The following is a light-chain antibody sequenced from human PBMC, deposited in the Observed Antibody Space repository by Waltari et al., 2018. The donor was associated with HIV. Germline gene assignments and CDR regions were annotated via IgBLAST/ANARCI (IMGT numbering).Light chain of an antibody. Sequence: SSELTQDPAVSVALGQTVRITCQGDSLRKNYASWYQQKPGQAPILFIYGKNNRPAGIPDRFSGSSSGNTASLTITGAQAEDEADYYCDSRDSSGNNLVFGGGTKLTVL. V-gene: IGLV3-19*01. CDR3: DSRDSSGNNLV. CDR2: GKN. J-gene: IGLJ2*01. CDR1: SLRKNY.